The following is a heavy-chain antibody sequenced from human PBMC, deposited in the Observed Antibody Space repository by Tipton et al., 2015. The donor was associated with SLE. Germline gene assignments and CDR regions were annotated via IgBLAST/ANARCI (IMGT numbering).Heavy chain of an antibody. D-gene: IGHD6-19*01. V-gene: IGHV4-59*01. Sequence: TLSLTCTVSGGSISSYYWSWIRQPPGKGLEWIGYIYYSGSTNYNPSLKSRVTISVDTSKNQFSLKLSSVTAADTAVYYCASGRAVAGGDYFDSGGQGTLVPVSS. CDR2: IYYSGST. CDR1: GGSISSYY. CDR3: ASGRAVAGGDYFDS. J-gene: IGHJ4*02.